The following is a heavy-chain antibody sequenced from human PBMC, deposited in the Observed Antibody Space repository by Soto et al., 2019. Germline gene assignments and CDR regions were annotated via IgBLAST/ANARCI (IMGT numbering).Heavy chain of an antibody. Sequence: QVQLVESGGGVVQPGRSLRLSCVGSGFTFSSYGLYWVRQAPGKGLEWVAVIWYDGSNKYYADSVRGRFTISRDNSKNTVYLEMNSLRVEDTAMYYCARDGVSLFMIPSELVYWGQGTLVTVSS. J-gene: IGHJ4*02. CDR3: ARDGVSLFMIPSELVY. CDR2: IWYDGSNK. D-gene: IGHD3-16*01. CDR1: GFTFSSYG. V-gene: IGHV3-33*01.